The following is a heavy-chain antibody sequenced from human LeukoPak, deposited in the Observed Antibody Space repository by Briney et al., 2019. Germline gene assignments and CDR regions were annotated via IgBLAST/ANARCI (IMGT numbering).Heavy chain of an antibody. CDR1: GYSISSGYY. D-gene: IGHD4-17*01. V-gene: IGHV4-38-2*02. J-gene: IGHJ4*02. Sequence: SETLSLTCTVSGYSISSGYYWGWIRQPPGKGLEWIGSIYHSGSTYYNPSLKSRVTISVDTSKNQFSLKLSSVTAADTAVYYCARDGDGDYGSYDYWGQGTLVTVSS. CDR2: IYHSGST. CDR3: ARDGDGDYGSYDY.